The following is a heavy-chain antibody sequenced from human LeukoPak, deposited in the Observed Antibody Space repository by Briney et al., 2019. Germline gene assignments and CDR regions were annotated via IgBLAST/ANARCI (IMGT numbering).Heavy chain of an antibody. D-gene: IGHD3-9*01. J-gene: IGHJ4*02. CDR2: ISSSGSTI. Sequence: GGSLRLSCAASGFTFSDYYMSWIRQAPGKGLEWVSYISSSGSTIYYADSVKGRFTISRDNAKNSLYLQMNSLRAEDTAVYYCARVASEKSDYDILTGYPDYWGQGTLVTVSS. CDR1: GFTFSDYY. CDR3: ARVASEKSDYDILTGYPDY. V-gene: IGHV3-11*01.